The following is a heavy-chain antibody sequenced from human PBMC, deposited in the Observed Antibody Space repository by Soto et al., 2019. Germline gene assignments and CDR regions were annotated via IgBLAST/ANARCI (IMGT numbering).Heavy chain of an antibody. Sequence: QVQLQESGPGLVKPSETLSLTCTVSGGSISSYYWSWIRQPPGKGLECIGYIYYTGSTNYNPSLKSRVTISVDTSKNPFALKLNSVTAADTAVYYCARIRGYFDYWGQGTLVTVSS. V-gene: IGHV4-59*01. CDR3: ARIRGYFDY. CDR2: IYYTGST. J-gene: IGHJ4*02. D-gene: IGHD3-10*01. CDR1: GGSISSYY.